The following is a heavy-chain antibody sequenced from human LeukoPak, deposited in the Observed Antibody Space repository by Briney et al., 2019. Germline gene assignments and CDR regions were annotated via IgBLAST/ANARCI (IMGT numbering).Heavy chain of an antibody. J-gene: IGHJ5*02. CDR3: ARGGRSYDSHGKFDP. D-gene: IGHD5-18*01. Sequence: SETLSLTCTVSGGSISSHYWSWVRQPAGKGLEWIGRIYSSGSSNYNPSLKSRVTMSVATSRKQLSLQVRSVTAADTAVYYCARGGRSYDSHGKFDPWGQGTLVTVSS. CDR1: GGSISSHY. CDR2: IYSSGSS. V-gene: IGHV4-4*07.